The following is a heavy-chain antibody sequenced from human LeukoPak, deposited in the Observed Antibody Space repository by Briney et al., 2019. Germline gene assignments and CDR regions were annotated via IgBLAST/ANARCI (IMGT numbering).Heavy chain of an antibody. CDR2: IDQDGSVR. Sequence: GGSLRLSCVASGFTFSSFWLSWVRQAPGKGLEFVANIDQDGSVRNYVDSVKGRFIISRDNAKNSLYLQMDSLRAEDTAVYFCARDPGSSSFDYWGLGTPVTVSS. CDR3: ARDPGSSSFDY. V-gene: IGHV3-7*01. J-gene: IGHJ4*02. D-gene: IGHD6-13*01. CDR1: GFTFSSFW.